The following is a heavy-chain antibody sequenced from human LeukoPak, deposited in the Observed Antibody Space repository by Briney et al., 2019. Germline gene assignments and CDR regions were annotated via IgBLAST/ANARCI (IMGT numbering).Heavy chain of an antibody. J-gene: IGHJ4*02. CDR2: INAGNGNT. CDR1: GYTFTSYA. D-gene: IGHD6-19*01. Sequence: ASVKVSCKASGYTFTSYAMHWVRQAPGQRLEWMGWINAGNGNTKYSQKFQGRVTITRDTFASTAYMELSSLRSEDTAVYYCARRIAVAGTENFDYWGQGTLVTVSS. CDR3: ARRIAVAGTENFDY. V-gene: IGHV1-3*01.